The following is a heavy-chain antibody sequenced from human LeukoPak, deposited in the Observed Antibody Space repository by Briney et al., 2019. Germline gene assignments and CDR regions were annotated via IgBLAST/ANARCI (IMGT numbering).Heavy chain of an antibody. CDR1: GFTFNNYA. V-gene: IGHV3-23*01. Sequence: GGSLRLSCAASGFTFNNYAMNWVRQAPGKGLEWFSSISGGGETTYYADSAKGRFTISRDNSQNTLYLQMNSRRAEDTAVCYCARDYADYVGYYFFDYWGQGTLVTVSS. CDR3: ARDYADYVGYYFFDY. J-gene: IGHJ4*02. D-gene: IGHD4-17*01. CDR2: ISGGGETT.